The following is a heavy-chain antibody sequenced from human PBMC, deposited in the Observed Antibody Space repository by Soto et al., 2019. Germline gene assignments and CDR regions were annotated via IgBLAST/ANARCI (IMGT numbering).Heavy chain of an antibody. J-gene: IGHJ6*02. CDR2: IKQDGSEK. V-gene: IGHV3-7*04. CDR3: ARFYYDSSGYLPSPYYYYYGMDV. CDR1: GFTFSSYW. Sequence: PGGSLRLSCAGSGFTFSSYWMSWVRRAPGKGLEWVANIKQDGSEKYYVDSVKGRFTISRDNAKNSLYLQMNSLRAEDTAVYYCARFYYDSSGYLPSPYYYYYGMDVWGQGTTVTVSS. D-gene: IGHD3-22*01.